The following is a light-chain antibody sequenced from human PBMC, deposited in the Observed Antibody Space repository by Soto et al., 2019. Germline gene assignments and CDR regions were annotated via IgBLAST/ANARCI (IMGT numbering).Light chain of an antibody. CDR2: GAS. CDR1: QSVSSN. J-gene: IGKJ1*01. CDR3: QQYNNWPPTWA. Sequence: EIVVTESRATMSVSPGERATLSCRASQSVSSNLAWYQQKPGQAPRLLIYGASTRATGIPARFSGSGSGTEFTLTISSLQSEDFAVYYCQQYNNWPPTWAFGQGTKVDI. V-gene: IGKV3-15*01.